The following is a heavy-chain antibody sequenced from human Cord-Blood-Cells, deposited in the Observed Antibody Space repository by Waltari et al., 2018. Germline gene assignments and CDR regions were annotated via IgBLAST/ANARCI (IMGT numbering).Heavy chain of an antibody. Sequence: QVQLVQSGAEVKKPGASVKVSCKASGYTINGYHLHWVRQAPGQGLEWMGRINPNSGGTKYAQKFQGRVTMTRDTSISTAYMELSRLRSDDTAVYYCARDLDGHNWFDPWGQGTLVTVSS. CDR2: INPNSGGT. CDR3: ARDLDGHNWFDP. D-gene: IGHD1-1*01. V-gene: IGHV1-2*06. J-gene: IGHJ5*02. CDR1: GYTINGYH.